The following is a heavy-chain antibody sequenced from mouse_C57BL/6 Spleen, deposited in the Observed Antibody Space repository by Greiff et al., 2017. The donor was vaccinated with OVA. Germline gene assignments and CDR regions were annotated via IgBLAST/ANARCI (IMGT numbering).Heavy chain of an antibody. J-gene: IGHJ4*01. CDR2: INPSNGGT. V-gene: IGHV1-53*01. CDR3: AREIYSNYGYYAMDY. CDR1: GYTFTSYW. Sequence: VQLQQSGTELVKPGASVKLSCKASGYTFTSYWMHWVKQRPGQGLEWIGNINPSNGGTNYNEKFKSKATLTVDKSSSTAYMQLSSLTSEDSAVYYCAREIYSNYGYYAMDYWGQGTSVTVSS. D-gene: IGHD2-5*01.